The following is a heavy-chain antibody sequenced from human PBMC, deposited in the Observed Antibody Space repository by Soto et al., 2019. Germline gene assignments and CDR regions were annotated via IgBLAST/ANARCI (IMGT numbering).Heavy chain of an antibody. J-gene: IGHJ6*03. CDR2: ISAYNGNT. Sequence: QVQLVQSGAEVKKPGASVKVSCKASGYTFTSYGISWVRQAPGQGLEWMGWISAYNGNTNYAQKLQGRVTMTTDTSTSTAYMELRSLRADDTAVYYCATAPPTTLRHYYDMDVWGKGTTVTVSS. CDR1: GYTFTSYG. V-gene: IGHV1-18*01. CDR3: ATAPPTTLRHYYDMDV. D-gene: IGHD4-17*01.